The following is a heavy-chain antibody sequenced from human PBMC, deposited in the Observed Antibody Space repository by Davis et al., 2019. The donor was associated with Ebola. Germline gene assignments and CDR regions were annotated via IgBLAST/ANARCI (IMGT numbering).Heavy chain of an antibody. CDR2: ISSSSTYT. D-gene: IGHD2-2*01. Sequence: GESLKISCAASGFTFSDYYMSWIRQAPGKGLEWVSYISSSSTYTNYADSVKGRFTISRDNAKNSLYLQMSSLRAEDTAVYYCARDCSTTSCQGEGFDYWGQGTLVTVSS. CDR3: ARDCSTTSCQGEGFDY. V-gene: IGHV3-11*06. J-gene: IGHJ4*02. CDR1: GFTFSDYY.